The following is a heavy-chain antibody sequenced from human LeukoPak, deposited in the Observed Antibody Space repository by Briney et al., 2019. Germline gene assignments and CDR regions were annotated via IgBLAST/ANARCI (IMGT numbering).Heavy chain of an antibody. Sequence: GGSLRLSCAASGFTFTSFAMSWVRQAPGKGLEWVSTISRSGVATYYANSVKGRFTISRDNSKNTVYLQMNSLRAEDTAVYYCAKDGGSGWFFDYWGQGTLVTVSS. CDR3: AKDGGSGWFFDY. D-gene: IGHD6-19*01. CDR1: GFTFTSFA. J-gene: IGHJ4*02. V-gene: IGHV3-23*01. CDR2: ISRSGVAT.